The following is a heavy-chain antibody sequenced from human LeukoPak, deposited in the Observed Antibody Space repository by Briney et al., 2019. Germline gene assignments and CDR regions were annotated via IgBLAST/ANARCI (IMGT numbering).Heavy chain of an antibody. CDR1: GGSISSSSYY. CDR2: IYYSGST. D-gene: IGHD3-22*01. J-gene: IGHJ4*02. CDR3: ARQGDYYDSSGYYFNY. V-gene: IGHV4-39*01. Sequence: PSETLSLTCTVFGGSISSSSYYWGWIRQPPGKGLEWIGSIYYSGSTYYNPSLKSRVTISADTSKNQFSLKLSSVTAADTAVYYCARQGDYYDSSGYYFNYWGQGALVTVSS.